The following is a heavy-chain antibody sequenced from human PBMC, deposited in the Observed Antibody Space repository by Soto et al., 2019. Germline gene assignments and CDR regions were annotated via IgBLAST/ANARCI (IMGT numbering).Heavy chain of an antibody. CDR2: INPNSGAT. D-gene: IGHD6-25*01. J-gene: IGHJ6*02. Sequence: ASVKVSCKASGYTFTGRFTHWLRQAPGQGLEWMGWINPNSGATNYAQNFQDWVTMTRDTSISTAYMELSRLKFDDTAIYYCARARDPLYSSALNGVDVWGQGTTVTVSS. V-gene: IGHV1-2*04. CDR1: GYTFTGRF. CDR3: ARARDPLYSSALNGVDV.